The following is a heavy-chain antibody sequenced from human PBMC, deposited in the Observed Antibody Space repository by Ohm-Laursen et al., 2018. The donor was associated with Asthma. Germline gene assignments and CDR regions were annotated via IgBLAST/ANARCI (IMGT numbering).Heavy chain of an antibody. CDR2: IIPIFGTA. Sequence: SSVKVSCKTSGGTFSSYAISWVRQAPGQGLEWMGGIIPIFGTANYAQKFQGRVTITADESTSTAYMELSSLRSEDTAVYYCAKEYYDSSGYYPAWFDPWGQGTLVTVSS. D-gene: IGHD3-22*01. CDR3: AKEYYDSSGYYPAWFDP. CDR1: GGTFSSYA. J-gene: IGHJ5*02. V-gene: IGHV1-69*01.